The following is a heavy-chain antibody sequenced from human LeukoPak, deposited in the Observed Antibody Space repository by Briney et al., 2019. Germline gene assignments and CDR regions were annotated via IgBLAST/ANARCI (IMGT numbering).Heavy chain of an antibody. CDR2: IKQDGNEK. D-gene: IGHD6-19*01. Sequence: PGGSLRLSCGASGFTFSTYWMSWVRQAPGKGLEWVANIKQDGNEKYYVDSVKGRFTISRDDAKNSLYLQMNGLRAEDTAVYYCARGRQWLEAFYYFDYWGQGTLVTVSS. V-gene: IGHV3-7*04. J-gene: IGHJ4*02. CDR1: GFTFSTYW. CDR3: ARGRQWLEAFYYFDY.